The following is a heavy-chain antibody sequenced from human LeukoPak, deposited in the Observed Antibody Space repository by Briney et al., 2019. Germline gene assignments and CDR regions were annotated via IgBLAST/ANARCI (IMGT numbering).Heavy chain of an antibody. CDR3: ARDGHRRYHYDSSGREDAFDI. Sequence: GASVKVSCKASGGTFSSYAISWVRQAPGQGLEWMGWISAYNGNTNNAQKLQGRVTMTTDTSTSTVYMEVRSLRSDDTAVYYCARDGHRRYHYDSSGREDAFDIWGQGTMVTVSS. J-gene: IGHJ3*02. V-gene: IGHV1-18*01. D-gene: IGHD3-22*01. CDR2: ISAYNGNT. CDR1: GGTFSSYA.